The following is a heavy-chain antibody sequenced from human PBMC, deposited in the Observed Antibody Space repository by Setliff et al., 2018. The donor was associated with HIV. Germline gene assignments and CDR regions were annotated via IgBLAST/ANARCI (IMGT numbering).Heavy chain of an antibody. V-gene: IGHV4-59*08. Sequence: PSETLSLTCTVSGGSISSYYWSWIRQPPGKGLEWIGYIYYSGSTNYNPSLKSRDTISVDTSKNQFSLKLSSVTAADTAVYYCARLGRGTYYYDSSGYLYAFDIWGQGTMVTVSS. CDR2: IYYSGST. CDR1: GGSISSYY. D-gene: IGHD3-22*01. CDR3: ARLGRGTYYYDSSGYLYAFDI. J-gene: IGHJ3*02.